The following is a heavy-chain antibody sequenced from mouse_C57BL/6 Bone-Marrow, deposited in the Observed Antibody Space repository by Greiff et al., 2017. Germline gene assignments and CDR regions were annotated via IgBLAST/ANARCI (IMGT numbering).Heavy chain of an antibody. CDR2: IDPSDSYT. J-gene: IGHJ2*01. CDR1: GYTFTSYW. D-gene: IGHD2-4*01. V-gene: IGHV1-59*01. CDR3: AREGYGLRRDY. Sequence: QVQLQQPGAELVRPGTSVKLSCKASGYTFTSYWMHWVKQRPGQGLEWIGVIDPSDSYTNYNQKFKGKATLTVDTSSSTAYMQLSSLTSEDSAVYYCAREGYGLRRDYWGQGTTLTVSS.